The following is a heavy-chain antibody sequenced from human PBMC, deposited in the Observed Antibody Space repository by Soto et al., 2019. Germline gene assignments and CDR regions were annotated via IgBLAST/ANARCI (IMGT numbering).Heavy chain of an antibody. CDR2: LKQAGTEK. D-gene: IGHD3-22*01. Sequence: GGSLRLSCVASGFTFRYNWMSWVRPAPGKGLERVANLKQAGTEKYCGGSVKGRFTISRDSTKNSLYLQMNSLRAEDTAVYYCARWSDSSGYSFYCQHWGQGTLVTVSS. J-gene: IGHJ1*01. CDR1: GFTFRYNW. CDR3: ARWSDSSGYSFYCQH. V-gene: IGHV3-7*03.